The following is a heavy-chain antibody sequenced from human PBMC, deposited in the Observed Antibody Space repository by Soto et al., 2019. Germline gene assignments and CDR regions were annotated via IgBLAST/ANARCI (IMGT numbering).Heavy chain of an antibody. CDR3: ARDRRKYCSSTSCYAGFDD. J-gene: IGHJ4*02. CDR2: ISAYNGNT. CDR1: GYTFTSYG. V-gene: IGHV1-18*01. D-gene: IGHD2-2*01. Sequence: GASVKVSCKASGYTFTSYGISWVRQAPGQGLEWMGWISAYNGNTNYAQKLQGRVTMTTDTSTSTAYMELRSLRSDDTAVYYCARDRRKYCSSTSCYAGFDDWGQGTLVTVAS.